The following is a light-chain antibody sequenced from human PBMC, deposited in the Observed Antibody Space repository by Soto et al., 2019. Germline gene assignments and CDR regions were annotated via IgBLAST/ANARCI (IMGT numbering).Light chain of an antibody. CDR1: LSVSVY. V-gene: IGKV3-11*01. CDR3: LHHGSSMWT. J-gene: IGKJ1*01. CDR2: DAS. Sequence: VVLTQSPATLSLSPGERATLSCRTSLSVSVYLDWYQKKPGQDPRILISDASNRATGIPARFSGSGSGTDFTLTISRLEPEDFAVYYCLHHGSSMWTFGQGTKVDIK.